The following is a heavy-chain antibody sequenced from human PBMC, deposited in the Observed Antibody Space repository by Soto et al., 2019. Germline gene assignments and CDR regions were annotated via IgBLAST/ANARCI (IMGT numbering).Heavy chain of an antibody. CDR3: AKGADYGSVSYSQYYFDY. V-gene: IGHV3-23*01. CDR2: ISGSGGST. D-gene: IGHD3-10*01. Sequence: PGGSLRLSCAASGFTFISYGMSWVRQAPWKGLEWVSAISGSGGSTDYADSVKGRFIISRDNSKNTLYLQMSSLRAEDTAIYYCAKGADYGSVSYSQYYFDYWGRGTLVTVSS. J-gene: IGHJ4*02. CDR1: GFTFISYG.